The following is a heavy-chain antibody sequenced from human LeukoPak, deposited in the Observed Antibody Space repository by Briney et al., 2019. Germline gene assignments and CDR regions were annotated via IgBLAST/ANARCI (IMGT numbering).Heavy chain of an antibody. CDR1: GFTFDDYA. CDR2: ISSSSSTI. J-gene: IGHJ4*02. Sequence: GGSLRLSCAASGFTFDDYAMFWVRQAPGKGLEWVSYISSSSSTIYYADSVKGRFTISRDNAKNSLYLQMNSLRAEDTAVYYCARVFIGDYGDYQFDYWGQGTLVTVSS. V-gene: IGHV3-48*01. D-gene: IGHD4-17*01. CDR3: ARVFIGDYGDYQFDY.